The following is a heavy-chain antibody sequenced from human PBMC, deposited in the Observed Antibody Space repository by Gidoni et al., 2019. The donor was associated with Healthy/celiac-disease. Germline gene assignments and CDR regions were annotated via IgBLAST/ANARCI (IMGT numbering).Heavy chain of an antibody. CDR1: AFTFSDYY. CDR2: ISSSGSTI. Sequence: QVQLVESGGALVKPGGSLILTCSASAFTFSDYYMSWIRQAPGKGLEWVSYISSSGSTIYYADSVKGRFTISRDNAKNSLYLQMNSLRAEDTAVYYCARVLAVAGSFDYWGQGTLVTVSS. D-gene: IGHD6-19*01. J-gene: IGHJ4*02. V-gene: IGHV3-11*01. CDR3: ARVLAVAGSFDY.